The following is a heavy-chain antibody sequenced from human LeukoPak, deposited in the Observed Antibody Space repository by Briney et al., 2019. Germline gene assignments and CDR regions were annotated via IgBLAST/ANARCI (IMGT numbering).Heavy chain of an antibody. CDR3: ARALRRESWY. D-gene: IGHD3-10*01. CDR1: GGSISSSSYY. J-gene: IGHJ4*02. Sequence: SETLSLTCTVSGGSISSSSYYWGWIRQPPGKGLEWIGSIYYSGSTYYNPSLKSRVTISVDTSKNQFSLKLSSVTAADTAVYYCARALRRESWYWGQGTLVTVSS. CDR2: IYYSGST. V-gene: IGHV4-39*07.